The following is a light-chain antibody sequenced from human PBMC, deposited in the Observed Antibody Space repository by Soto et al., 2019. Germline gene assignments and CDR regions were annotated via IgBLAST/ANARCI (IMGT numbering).Light chain of an antibody. V-gene: IGKV3-20*01. Sequence: EIVLTQSPDTLSLSPGDTATLSCRASKSFSRSYLAWYQQKPGQAPRLLSYGASSRATGIPDRFSGSGSGTDFTLTISRLEPEDFAVYYCQQYGDSSRTFGQGTKVDIK. CDR3: QQYGDSSRT. CDR2: GAS. J-gene: IGKJ1*01. CDR1: KSFSRSY.